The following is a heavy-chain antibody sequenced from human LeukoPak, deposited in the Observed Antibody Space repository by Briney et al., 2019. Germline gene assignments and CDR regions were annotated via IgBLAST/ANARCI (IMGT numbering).Heavy chain of an antibody. V-gene: IGHV3-33*01. Sequence: GRSLRLSCAASGFTFSSYGMHWVRQAPGKGLEWVAVIWYDGSKKYYADSVKGRFTISRDNSKNTLYLQMNSLRAEDTAVYYCARFQGPDSSGYLDYWGQGTLVTVSS. CDR2: IWYDGSKK. CDR1: GFTFSSYG. D-gene: IGHD3-22*01. CDR3: ARFQGPDSSGYLDY. J-gene: IGHJ4*02.